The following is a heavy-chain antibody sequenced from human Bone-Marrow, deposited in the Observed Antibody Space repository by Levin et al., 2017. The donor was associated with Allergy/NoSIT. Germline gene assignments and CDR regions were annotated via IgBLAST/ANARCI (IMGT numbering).Heavy chain of an antibody. V-gene: IGHV3-21*06. D-gene: IGHD3-16*01. CDR1: GLSFSNYD. J-gene: IGHJ6*02. CDR2: ISGGSSRI. CDR3: AIWAMFYYDGSDFDYFYYGMDV. Sequence: PGESLKISCAASGLSFSNYDMNWVRQAPGKGLEWVSSISGGSSRIYYADSVKGRFTISRDNAKNSLYLQMNSLRVEDTAVYYCAIWAMFYYDGSDFDYFYYGMDVWGQGTTVTVSS.